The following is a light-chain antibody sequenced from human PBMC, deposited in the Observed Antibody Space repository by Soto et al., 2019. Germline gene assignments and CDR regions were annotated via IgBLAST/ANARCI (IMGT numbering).Light chain of an antibody. CDR1: NTDVGGYNY. CDR3: AAWDDSLNAL. J-gene: IGLJ1*01. Sequence: QSALTQPASVSGSPGQSITVSCTGTNTDVGGYNYVSWYQHRPGKAPRLMIYEVRNRLSGVSNRFSGSKSGTSASLAISGLQPEDEADYYCAAWDDSLNALFGTGTKLTVL. V-gene: IGLV2-14*01. CDR2: EVR.